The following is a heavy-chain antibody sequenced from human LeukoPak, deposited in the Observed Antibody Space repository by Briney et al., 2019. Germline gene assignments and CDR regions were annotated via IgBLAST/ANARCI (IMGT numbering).Heavy chain of an antibody. CDR3: ARGGQWLVTCYFDY. Sequence: GGSLRLSCAASGFTFSSYAMSWVRQAPGKWLEWVSAISGSGGSTYYADSVKGRFTISRDNSKNTLYLQMNSLRAEDTAVYYCARGGQWLVTCYFDYWGQGTLVTVSS. CDR1: GFTFSSYA. J-gene: IGHJ4*02. D-gene: IGHD6-19*01. V-gene: IGHV3-23*01. CDR2: ISGSGGST.